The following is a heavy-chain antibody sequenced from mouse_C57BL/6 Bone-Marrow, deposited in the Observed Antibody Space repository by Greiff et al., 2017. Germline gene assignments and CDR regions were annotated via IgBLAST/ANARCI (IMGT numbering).Heavy chain of an antibody. D-gene: IGHD2-4*01. CDR1: GYTFTSYW. J-gene: IGHJ3*01. CDR2: IDPSDSYT. CDR3: ARHYDPFAY. V-gene: IGHV1-50*01. Sequence: QVQLQQPGAELVKPGASVKLSCKASGYTFTSYWMQWVKQRPGQGLEWIGEIDPSDSYTNYNQKFKGKATLTVDTSSSTAYMQLSSLTSEDSAVYYCARHYDPFAYWGQGTLVNGSA.